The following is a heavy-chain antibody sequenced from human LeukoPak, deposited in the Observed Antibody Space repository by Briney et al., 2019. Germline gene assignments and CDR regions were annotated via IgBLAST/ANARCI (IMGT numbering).Heavy chain of an antibody. J-gene: IGHJ4*02. Sequence: SETLSLTCTVSGGSLSISNWYSWVRQPPGKGLEWIGEIYHTGSTNYNPSLKSRVTISVDTSKNQFSLKLSSVTAADTAVYYCARARYYYGSGSSYYFDYWGQGTLVTVSS. CDR2: IYHTGST. D-gene: IGHD3-10*01. V-gene: IGHV4-4*02. CDR1: GGSLSISNW. CDR3: ARARYYYGSGSSYYFDY.